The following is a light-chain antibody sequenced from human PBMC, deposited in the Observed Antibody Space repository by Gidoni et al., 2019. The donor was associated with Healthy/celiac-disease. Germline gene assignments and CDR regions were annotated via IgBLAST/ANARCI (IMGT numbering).Light chain of an antibody. CDR2: GAS. J-gene: IGKJ4*01. V-gene: IGKV3-20*01. Sequence: ELVLTQSPGTLSLSPGERATLSCRASQSVSSSYLAWYQQKPGQAPRLLIYGASSRATGIPDRFSGSGSWTDFPLTISRLEPEDFAVYYCQQYGSSPLTFGGGTKVEIK. CDR3: QQYGSSPLT. CDR1: QSVSSSY.